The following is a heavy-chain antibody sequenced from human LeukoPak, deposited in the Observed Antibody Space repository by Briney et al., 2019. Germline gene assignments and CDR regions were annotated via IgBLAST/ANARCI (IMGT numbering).Heavy chain of an antibody. CDR3: ARNIEVDAFDI. CDR1: GGSISSGGYS. CDR2: IYHSGST. D-gene: IGHD5-24*01. V-gene: IGHV4-30-2*01. J-gene: IGHJ3*02. Sequence: SETLSLTCAVSGGSISSGGYSWSWIRQPPGKGLEWIGYIYHSGSTYYNPSLKSRVTISVDRSKNQFSLKLSSVTAADTAVHYCARNIEVDAFDIWGQGTMVTVSS.